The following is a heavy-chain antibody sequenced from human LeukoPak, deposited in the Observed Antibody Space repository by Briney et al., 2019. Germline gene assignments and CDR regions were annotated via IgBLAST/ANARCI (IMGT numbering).Heavy chain of an antibody. Sequence: PGGSLRLSCAASGFTFSSYSMNWVRQAPGKGLEWVSSISSSSSYIYYADSVKGRFTISRDNAKNSLYLQMNSLRAEDTAVYYCAREGAVASALVIFDYWGQGTLVTVSS. J-gene: IGHJ4*02. D-gene: IGHD6-13*01. CDR1: GFTFSSYS. V-gene: IGHV3-21*01. CDR2: ISSSSSYI. CDR3: AREGAVASALVIFDY.